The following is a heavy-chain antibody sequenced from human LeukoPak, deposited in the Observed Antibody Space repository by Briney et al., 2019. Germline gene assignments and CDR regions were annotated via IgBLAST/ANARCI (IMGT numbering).Heavy chain of an antibody. Sequence: GASVKVSCKASGYTFTDSYMHRVRQAPGQGLEWMGWINPKSGGTNFAQNFQGRVTMTRDTSISIAYMELSRLSSDDTAIYYCASNRRYSGYDYIDFWGQGTLVTVSS. D-gene: IGHD5-12*01. CDR1: GYTFTDSY. CDR2: INPKSGGT. V-gene: IGHV1-2*02. CDR3: ASNRRYSGYDYIDF. J-gene: IGHJ4*02.